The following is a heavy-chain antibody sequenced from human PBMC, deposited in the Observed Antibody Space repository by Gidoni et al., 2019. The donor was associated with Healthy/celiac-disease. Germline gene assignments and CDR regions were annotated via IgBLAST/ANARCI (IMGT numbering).Heavy chain of an antibody. Sequence: QVQLVQSGAEVKKPGASVKVSCKASGYTFTSYYMHWVRQAPGQGLEWMGIINPSGGSTSYAQKFQGRVTMTRDTSTSTVYMELSSLRSEDTAVYYCARDYPSLDFWSGLAGIFDYWGQGTLVTVSS. D-gene: IGHD3-3*01. CDR1: GYTFTSYY. V-gene: IGHV1-46*01. CDR2: INPSGGST. J-gene: IGHJ4*02. CDR3: ARDYPSLDFWSGLAGIFDY.